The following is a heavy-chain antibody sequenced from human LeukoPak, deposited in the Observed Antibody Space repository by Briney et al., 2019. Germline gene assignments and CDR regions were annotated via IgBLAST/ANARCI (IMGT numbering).Heavy chain of an antibody. D-gene: IGHD1-26*01. Sequence: TGGSLRLSCAASGFTFSSYGMHWVRQAPGKGLEWVAVISYDGSNKYYADSMKGRFTISRDNSKNTLYLQMNSLRAEDTAVYYCAKEFASLVGATFYYYYGMDVWGQGTTVTVSS. J-gene: IGHJ6*02. V-gene: IGHV3-30*18. CDR1: GFTFSSYG. CDR2: ISYDGSNK. CDR3: AKEFASLVGATFYYYYGMDV.